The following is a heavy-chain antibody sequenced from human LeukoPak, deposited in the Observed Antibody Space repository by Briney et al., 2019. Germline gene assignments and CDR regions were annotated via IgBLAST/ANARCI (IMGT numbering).Heavy chain of an antibody. Sequence: GGSLRLSCAASGFTFSDFFMNWLRQAPGKGLEWVACISSRGTYTNYADSVKGRFTISRDNTKNSLFLQMESLRAEDTAIYYCARDRWELLGAGHYFDYWGQGALLTVSS. CDR2: ISSRGTYT. J-gene: IGHJ4*02. V-gene: IGHV3-11*05. CDR1: GFTFSDFF. D-gene: IGHD4-23*01. CDR3: ARDRWELLGAGHYFDY.